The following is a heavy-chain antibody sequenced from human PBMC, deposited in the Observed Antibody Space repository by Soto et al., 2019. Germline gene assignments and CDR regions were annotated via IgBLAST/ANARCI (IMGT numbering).Heavy chain of an antibody. CDR1: GGSFSGYY. J-gene: IGHJ4*02. CDR2: INHSGST. CDR3: ERDIVVDTAMVDFYYFDY. V-gene: IGHV4-34*01. Sequence: SETLSLTCAVYGGSFSGYYWSWIRQPPGKGLEWIGEINHSGSTNYNPSLKSRVTISVDTSKNQFSLKLSSVTAADTAVYYCERDIVVDTAMVDFYYFDYWGQGTLVTVSS. D-gene: IGHD5-18*01.